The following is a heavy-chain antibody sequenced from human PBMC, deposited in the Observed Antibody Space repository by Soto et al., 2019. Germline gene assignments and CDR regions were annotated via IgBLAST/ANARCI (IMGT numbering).Heavy chain of an antibody. Sequence: GGSLRLSCAASGFTFSSYAMSWVRQVPGKGLEWVSAISGSGGSTYYADSVKGRFTISRDNSKNTLYLQMNSLRAEDTAVYYCANHYDYVGGSYRYTFDAFDIWGKGTMVTVSS. D-gene: IGHD3-16*02. CDR1: GFTFSSYA. V-gene: IGHV3-23*01. J-gene: IGHJ3*02. CDR2: ISGSGGST. CDR3: ANHYDYVGGSYRYTFDAFDI.